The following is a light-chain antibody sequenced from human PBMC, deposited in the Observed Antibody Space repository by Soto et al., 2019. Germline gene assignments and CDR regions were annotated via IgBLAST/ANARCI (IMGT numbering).Light chain of an antibody. Sequence: HSVVTQEPSVTVSPGGTVSLTCAPTSGAVSSGNFPSWFQQKPGQPPRALIYSINSRYSWTPARFSGSLLEGKAALTLSGAQPEDEAEYYCLLYYGGAGVFGTGTKVTVL. J-gene: IGLJ1*01. CDR1: SGAVSSGNF. CDR2: SIN. CDR3: LLYYGGAGV. V-gene: IGLV7-43*01.